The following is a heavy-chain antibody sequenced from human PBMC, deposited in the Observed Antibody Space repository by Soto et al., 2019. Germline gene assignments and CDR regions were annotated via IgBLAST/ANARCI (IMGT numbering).Heavy chain of an antibody. CDR2: IHYSGST. J-gene: IGHJ4*02. CDR1: GASITSYY. Sequence: QVQLQESGPGLVKPSETLSLTCTVSGASITSYYWTWIRQPPGKGLEWIGYIHYSGSTNYNPSLKSRVTISVDTSKSQLSLKLNSVTTADTAVYYCATTGGSGRYWGQGTLVTVSS. D-gene: IGHD3-10*01. CDR3: ATTGGSGRY. V-gene: IGHV4-59*01.